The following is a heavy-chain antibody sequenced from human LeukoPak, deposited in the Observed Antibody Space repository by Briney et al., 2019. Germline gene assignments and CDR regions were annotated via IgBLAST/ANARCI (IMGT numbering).Heavy chain of an antibody. V-gene: IGHV3-30*18. J-gene: IGHJ4*02. CDR1: GFTFSSYG. D-gene: IGHD3-10*01. Sequence: PGGSLRLSCAASGFTFSSYGMHWVRQAPGKGLEWVAVISYDGSNKYYADSVKGRFTISRDNSKNTLYLQMNSLRAEDTAVYYCAKDWGRYGSGSYYPFDFGYWGQGTLVTVSS. CDR2: ISYDGSNK. CDR3: AKDWGRYGSGSYYPFDFGY.